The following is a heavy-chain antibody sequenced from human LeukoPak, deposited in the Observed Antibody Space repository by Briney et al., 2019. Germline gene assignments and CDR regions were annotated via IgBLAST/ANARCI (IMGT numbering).Heavy chain of an antibody. CDR1: GGSFSGYY. D-gene: IGHD6-19*01. J-gene: IGHJ3*02. CDR3: ARVGSGWYGNDAFDI. CDR2: INHSGST. V-gene: IGHV4-34*01. Sequence: SETLSLTCAVYGGSFSGYYWSWIRQPPGEGLEWIGEINHSGSTNYNPSLKSRVTISVDTSKNQFSLKLSSVTAADTAVYYCARVGSGWYGNDAFDIWGQGTMVTVSS.